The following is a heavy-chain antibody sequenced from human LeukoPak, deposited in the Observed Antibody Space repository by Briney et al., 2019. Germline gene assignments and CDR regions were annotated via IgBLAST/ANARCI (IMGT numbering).Heavy chain of an antibody. CDR1: GFTFSSYS. CDR3: ARDIGGSYTAIDY. Sequence: GGSLRLSCAASGFTFSSYSMNWVRQAPGKGLEWVSFISSSSAHINYADSVNGRFTISRDNPRNSLYLQMNSLRAEDTAVYYCARDIGGSYTAIDYWGQGTLVTVSS. V-gene: IGHV3-21*01. CDR2: ISSSSAHI. J-gene: IGHJ4*02. D-gene: IGHD1-26*01.